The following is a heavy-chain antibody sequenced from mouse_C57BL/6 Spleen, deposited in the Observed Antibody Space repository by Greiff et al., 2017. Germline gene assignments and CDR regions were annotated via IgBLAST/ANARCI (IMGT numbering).Heavy chain of an antibody. V-gene: IGHV1-62-2*01. CDR1: GYTFTEYT. CDR2: FYPGSGSI. D-gene: IGHD4-1*01. Sequence: QVQLQQSGAELVKPGASVKLSCKASGYTFTEYTIHWVKQRSGQGLEWIGWFYPGSGSIKYNEKFKDKATLTADKSSSTVYMELSSLTSEDSAVYFCARHEDTENLIWDGAFDYWGQGTTLTVSS. CDR3: ARHEDTENLIWDGAFDY. J-gene: IGHJ2*01.